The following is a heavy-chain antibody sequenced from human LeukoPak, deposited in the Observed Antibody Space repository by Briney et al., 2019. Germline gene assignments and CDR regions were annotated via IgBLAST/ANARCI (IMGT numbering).Heavy chain of an antibody. CDR2: INDSGDT. D-gene: IGHD6-13*01. CDR3: ARVPLSSWYGPFDY. J-gene: IGHJ4*02. Sequence: PSETLSLTCAVYGGSFSGYYWNWIRQPPGKGLEWIGEINDSGDTNYSPSLKSRVTISVDTSKNQFSLKLSSVTAADTAVYYCARVPLSSWYGPFDYWGQGTLVTVSS. V-gene: IGHV4-34*01. CDR1: GGSFSGYY.